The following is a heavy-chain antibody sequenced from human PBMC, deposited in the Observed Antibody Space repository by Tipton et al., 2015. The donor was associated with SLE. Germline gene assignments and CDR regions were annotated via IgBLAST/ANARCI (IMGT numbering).Heavy chain of an antibody. D-gene: IGHD3-22*01. CDR1: GGSISISSHF. CDR3: ARLSDYDSGGYYPWYFDY. J-gene: IGHJ4*02. CDR2: IYYSGST. V-gene: IGHV4-39*01. Sequence: TLSLTCTVSGGSISISSHFWGWIRQPPEKGLEWIGSIYYSGSTYYNPSLKSRVTISVDTSKNQFSLKLISVTAAETAVYYCARLSDYDSGGYYPWYFDYWGQGTLVTVSS.